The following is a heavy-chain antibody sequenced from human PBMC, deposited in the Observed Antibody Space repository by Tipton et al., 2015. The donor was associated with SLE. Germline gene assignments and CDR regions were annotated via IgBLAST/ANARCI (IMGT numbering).Heavy chain of an antibody. CDR2: IDPSDSYT. CDR3: ARHQEETYYDFCSGYQEAFDI. V-gene: IGHV5-10-1*01. Sequence: QSGAEVKKPGESLRISCKGSGYSFTSYWISWVRQMPGKGLEWMGRIDPSDSYTNYSPSFQGHVTISADKSISTAYLRWSSRKASDTAMYYCARHQEETYYDFCSGYQEAFDIGGQGSMVTVSS. D-gene: IGHD3-3*01. CDR1: GYSFTSYW. J-gene: IGHJ3*02.